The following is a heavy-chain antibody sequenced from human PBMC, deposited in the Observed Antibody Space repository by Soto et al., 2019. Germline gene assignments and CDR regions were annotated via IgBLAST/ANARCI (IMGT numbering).Heavy chain of an antibody. V-gene: IGHV3-48*02. D-gene: IGHD3-3*01. CDR2: ISSSSSTI. CDR3: ARDRRDYDFWSGSPS. Sequence: HPGGSLRLSCAASGFTFSSYSMNWVRQAPGKGLEWVSYISSSSSTIYYADSVKGRFTISRDNAKNSLYLQMNSLRDEDTAVYYCARDRRDYDFWSGSPSWGQGTLVTVSS. CDR1: GFTFSSYS. J-gene: IGHJ4*02.